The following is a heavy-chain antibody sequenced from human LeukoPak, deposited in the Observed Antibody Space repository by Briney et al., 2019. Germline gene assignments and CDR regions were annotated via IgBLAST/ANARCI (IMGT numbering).Heavy chain of an antibody. CDR1: GGSFSGYY. Sequence: SETLSLTCAVYGGSFSGYYWSWIRQPPGKGLEWFGEINHSGSTNYNPSLKSRDTISVDTSKNQFSLKLSSVTAADTAVYYCARGSQLSGGDCYLCMVYWGQGTLVTGSS. V-gene: IGHV4-34*01. CDR3: ARGSQLSGGDCYLCMVY. CDR2: INHSGST. D-gene: IGHD2-21*02. J-gene: IGHJ4*02.